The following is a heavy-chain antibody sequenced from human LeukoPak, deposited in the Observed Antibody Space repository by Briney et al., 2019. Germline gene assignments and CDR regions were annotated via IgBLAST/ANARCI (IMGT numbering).Heavy chain of an antibody. Sequence: SETLSLTCAVYGGSFSGYYWSWIRQPPGKGLEWIGSIYYSGSTYYNPSLKSRVTISVDTSKNQFSLKLSSVTAADTAVYYCARELRVHDYGDYADYWGQGTLVTVSS. J-gene: IGHJ4*02. D-gene: IGHD4-17*01. CDR3: ARELRVHDYGDYADY. V-gene: IGHV4-34*01. CDR1: GGSFSGYY. CDR2: IYYSGST.